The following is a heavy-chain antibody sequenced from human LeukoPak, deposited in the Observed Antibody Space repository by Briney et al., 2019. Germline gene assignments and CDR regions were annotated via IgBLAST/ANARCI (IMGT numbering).Heavy chain of an antibody. V-gene: IGHV4-34*12. Sequence: SETLSLTCAVYGGSFSGYYWTWISQPPGKGLEWIGEIIHSGSTNYNPSLKSRVTISVDTSKNQFSLKLSSVTAADTAVYYCARRTVRGVIKYWDQGSLVTVSS. CDR3: ARRTVRGVIKY. D-gene: IGHD3-10*01. CDR2: IIHSGST. J-gene: IGHJ4*02. CDR1: GGSFSGYY.